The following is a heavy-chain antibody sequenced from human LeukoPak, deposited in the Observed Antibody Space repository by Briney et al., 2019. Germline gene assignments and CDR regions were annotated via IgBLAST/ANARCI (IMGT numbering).Heavy chain of an antibody. CDR1: GFTFSGSA. CDR3: ASPKYSGGRPIDY. Sequence: SGGSLKLSCAASGFTFSGSAMHWVRQASGKGLEWVGRIRSKANNYATSYAASVKGRFTISRDDSKNTAYLQMNSLRAEDTAVYYCASPKYSGGRPIDYWGQGTLVTVSS. V-gene: IGHV3-73*01. CDR2: IRSKANNYAT. J-gene: IGHJ4*02. D-gene: IGHD6-19*01.